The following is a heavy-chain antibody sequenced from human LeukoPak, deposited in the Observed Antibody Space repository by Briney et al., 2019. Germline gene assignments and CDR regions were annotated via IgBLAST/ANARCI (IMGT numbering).Heavy chain of an antibody. CDR1: RFPFSSYE. V-gene: IGHV3-48*03. Sequence: GGSLRLSCAASRFPFSSYEMNWVRQAPGKGLEWISYISSGGTTIYYADSVRGRFTISRDNAKNSLYLQMSSLRAEDTAVYYCARGGVVSTIIYWGQGTLVTVSS. J-gene: IGHJ4*02. CDR2: ISSGGTTI. CDR3: ARGGVVSTIIY. D-gene: IGHD5/OR15-5a*01.